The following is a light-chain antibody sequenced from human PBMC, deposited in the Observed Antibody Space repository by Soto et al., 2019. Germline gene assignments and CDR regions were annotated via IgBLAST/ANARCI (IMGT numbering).Light chain of an antibody. CDR3: QQYGSSPLIT. J-gene: IGKJ5*01. CDR2: GAS. V-gene: IGKV3-20*01. CDR1: QTVSSTY. Sequence: EIVLTQSPGTLSLSPGERSTLSWRASQTVSSTYLAWYQHKPGQAPRLLIYGASTRATGIPARFSGSGSGTEFTLTISRLEPEDFAVYYCQQYGSSPLITFGQGTRLEIK.